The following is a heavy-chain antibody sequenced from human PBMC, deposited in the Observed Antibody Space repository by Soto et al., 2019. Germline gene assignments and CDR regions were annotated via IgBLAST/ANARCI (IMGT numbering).Heavy chain of an antibody. V-gene: IGHV3-11*01. CDR2: ISSNSTAF. D-gene: IGHD2-2*01. Sequence: NLLESGGGLVKPGGSLRLSCEGSGFLFSHYYMNWIRQGPEKRLELVAYISSNSTAFYYADSVKGRFTVSKDDAKKSVFLQMTSVKSDDTATYYCATGEWSRTNNLDTWGQGTQVIVSA. CDR1: GFLFSHYY. CDR3: ATGEWSRTNNLDT. J-gene: IGHJ5*02.